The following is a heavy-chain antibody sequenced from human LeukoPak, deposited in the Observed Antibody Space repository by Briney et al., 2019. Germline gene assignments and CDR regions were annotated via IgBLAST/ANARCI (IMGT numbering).Heavy chain of an antibody. CDR3: AKSASRYYFDY. Sequence: GSLRLSCAASGFTFISYAMSWVRQAPGKGLEWVSAISGRGGGTYYADSVKGRFTISRDNSKNTLYLQMNSLRAEDTAVYYCAKSASRYYFDYWGQGTLVSVSP. CDR1: GFTFISYA. V-gene: IGHV3-23*01. CDR2: ISGRGGGT. J-gene: IGHJ4*02.